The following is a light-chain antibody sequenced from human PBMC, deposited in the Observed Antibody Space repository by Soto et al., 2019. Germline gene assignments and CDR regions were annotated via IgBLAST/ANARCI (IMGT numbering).Light chain of an antibody. CDR1: SSDVGSYNL. V-gene: IGLV2-14*02. J-gene: IGLJ1*01. CDR3: KSYAGSNPYV. Sequence: QSVLTQPASVSGSPGQSITISCTGASSDVGSYNLVSWYQQHPGKAPRLIIYEVVPRPSGVPDRPSGSKSGNTASLTVSGLQAADEADYFCKSYAGSNPYVFGSGTKGTVL. CDR2: EVV.